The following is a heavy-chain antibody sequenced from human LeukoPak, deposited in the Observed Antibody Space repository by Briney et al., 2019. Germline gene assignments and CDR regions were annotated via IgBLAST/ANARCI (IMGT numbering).Heavy chain of an antibody. V-gene: IGHV4-59*01. J-gene: IGHJ4*02. CDR3: ARGPYDFWSGYDFDY. D-gene: IGHD3-3*01. CDR2: IYYSGST. CDR1: GGSISSYY. Sequence: SETLSLTCTVSGGSISSYYWSWIRQPPGKGLEWIGYIYYSGSTNYNPSLKSRVTISVDTSKNQFSLKLSSVTAADTAVYYCARGPYDFWSGYDFDYWGQGTLVTVSS.